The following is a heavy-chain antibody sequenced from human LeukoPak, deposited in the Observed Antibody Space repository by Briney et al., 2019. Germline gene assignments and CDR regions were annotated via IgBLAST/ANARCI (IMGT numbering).Heavy chain of an antibody. Sequence: PGGSLRLSCAASGFIFSDYAMSWVRQAPGKGLEWVSVITASGGTTHYADSVKGRFTISRDNSKNTLYLQMNSLRVGDTAVYCCAHSAYGLGSGWGQGTVVTVSS. V-gene: IGHV3-23*01. D-gene: IGHD3-10*01. CDR3: AHSAYGLGSG. J-gene: IGHJ4*02. CDR2: ITASGGTT. CDR1: GFIFSDYA.